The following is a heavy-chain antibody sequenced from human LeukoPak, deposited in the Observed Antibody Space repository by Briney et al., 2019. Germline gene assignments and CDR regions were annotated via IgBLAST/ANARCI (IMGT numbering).Heavy chain of an antibody. CDR3: ARGPDTAMVPPYYFDY. V-gene: IGHV3-30-3*01. D-gene: IGHD5-18*01. CDR1: GFTFSSYA. Sequence: GGSLRLPCAASGFTFSSYAMHWVRQAPGKGLEWVAVISYDGSNKYYADSVKGRFTISRDNSKNTLYLQMNSLRAEDTAVYYCARGPDTAMVPPYYFDYWGQGTLVTVSS. J-gene: IGHJ4*02. CDR2: ISYDGSNK.